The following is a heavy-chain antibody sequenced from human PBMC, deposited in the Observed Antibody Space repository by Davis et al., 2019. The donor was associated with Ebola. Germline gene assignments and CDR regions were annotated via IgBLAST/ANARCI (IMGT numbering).Heavy chain of an antibody. CDR1: GFTFSNYD. CDR3: AEDWALYSGSYFFDY. D-gene: IGHD1-26*01. Sequence: WGSLRLSCAASGFTFSNYDMSWVRQAPGKGPEWVSGISGSGGSTYYADSVKGRFTIARDNSRNTRYLHMNSLRTEDTAVYYCAEDWALYSGSYFFDYWGQGTLVTVSS. J-gene: IGHJ4*02. V-gene: IGHV3-23*01. CDR2: ISGSGGST.